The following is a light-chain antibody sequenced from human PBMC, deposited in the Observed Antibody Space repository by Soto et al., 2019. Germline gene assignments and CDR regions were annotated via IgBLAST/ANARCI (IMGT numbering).Light chain of an antibody. J-gene: IGKJ1*01. CDR3: QQYVTSPRT. CDR1: QSLRATY. CDR2: GAS. V-gene: IGKV3-20*01. Sequence: EVVLTQSPDTLSLSPGETATLSCRASQSLRATYVAWYQQRPGQAPRLLIYGASFRATGIPARVSGRGSGTDLTLSISRLEPEDFAVYYCQQYVTSPRTFGQGTKVEIK.